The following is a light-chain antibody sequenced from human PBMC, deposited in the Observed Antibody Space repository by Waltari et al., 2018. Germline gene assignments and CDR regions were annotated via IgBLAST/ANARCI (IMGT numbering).Light chain of an antibody. CDR3: AAWDDSLSGRV. CDR2: SHD. CDR1: SSNIGGDT. Sequence: QSVLTQPPSASGTPGQRVTISCSGSSSNIGGDTVIGYQQLPGTAPNVLIYSHDRRPSGVPDRFSGSKSGTSASLTISGLQSEDEADYYCAAWDDSLSGRVFGGGTKLTVL. V-gene: IGLV1-44*01. J-gene: IGLJ3*02.